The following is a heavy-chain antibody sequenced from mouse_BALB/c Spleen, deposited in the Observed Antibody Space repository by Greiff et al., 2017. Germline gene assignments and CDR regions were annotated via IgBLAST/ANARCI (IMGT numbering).Heavy chain of an antibody. J-gene: IGHJ3*01. CDR3: ARDIPSFAY. CDR1: GFTFTDYY. Sequence: EVKLVESGGGLVQPGGSLRLSCATSGFTFTDYYMSWVRQPPGKALEWLGFIRNKANGYTTEYSASVKGRFTISRDNSQSILYLQMNTLRAEDSAAYYCARDIPSFAYWGQGTLVTVSA. CDR2: IRNKANGYTT. V-gene: IGHV7-3*02.